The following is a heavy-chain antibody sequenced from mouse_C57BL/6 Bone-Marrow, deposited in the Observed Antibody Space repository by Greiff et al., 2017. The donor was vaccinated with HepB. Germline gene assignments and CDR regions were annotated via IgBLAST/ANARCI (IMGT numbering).Heavy chain of an antibody. J-gene: IGHJ1*03. D-gene: IGHD2-2*01. CDR1: GYTFTSYG. CDR2: IYPRSGNT. CDR3: AYSTMVTTGDWYFDV. V-gene: IGHV1-81*01. Sequence: QVQLQQSGAELARPGASVKLSCKASGYTFTSYGISWVKQRTGQGLEWIGEIYPRSGNTYYNEKFKGKATLTADKSSSTAYMELRSLTSEDSAVYLYAYSTMVTTGDWYFDVWGTGTTVTVSS.